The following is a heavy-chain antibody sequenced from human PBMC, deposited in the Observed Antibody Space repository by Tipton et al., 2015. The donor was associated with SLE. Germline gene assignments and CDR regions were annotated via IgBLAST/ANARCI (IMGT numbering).Heavy chain of an antibody. J-gene: IGHJ4*02. D-gene: IGHD1-26*01. Sequence: QLVQSGAEVKKPGASVKVSCKASGYTFTSYDINWVRQATGQGLEWMGWMNPNSGNTGYAQKFQGRVTMTRNTSISTAYMELSSLRSEDAAVYYCARGPLIVGATDDDYWGQGTLVPVSS. CDR3: ARGPLIVGATDDDY. CDR1: GYTFTSYD. CDR2: MNPNSGNT. V-gene: IGHV1-8*01.